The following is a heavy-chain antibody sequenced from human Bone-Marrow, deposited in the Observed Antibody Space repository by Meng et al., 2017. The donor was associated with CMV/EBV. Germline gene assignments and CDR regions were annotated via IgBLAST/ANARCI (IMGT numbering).Heavy chain of an antibody. CDR2: IIPIFGTA. CDR1: GGTFSSYA. J-gene: IGHJ5*02. V-gene: IGHV1-69*05. CDR3: ARDLTIFGVVTPQNWFDP. D-gene: IGHD3-3*01. Sequence: SVKVSCKASGGTFSSYAISWVRQAPGQGLEWMGGIIPIFGTANYAQKFQGRVTITTDESTSTAYMELSSLRSEDTAVYYCARDLTIFGVVTPQNWFDPWGQGTLVTGSS.